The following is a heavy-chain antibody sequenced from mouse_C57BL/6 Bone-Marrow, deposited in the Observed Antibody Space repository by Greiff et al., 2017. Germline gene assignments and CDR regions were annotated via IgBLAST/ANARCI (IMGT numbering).Heavy chain of an antibody. J-gene: IGHJ2*01. V-gene: IGHV5-6*01. D-gene: IGHD1-1*01. CDR3: ARLGYYGSSYFDY. CDR2: ISSGGSYT. CDR1: GFTFSSYG. Sequence: EVKVVESGGDLVKPGGSLKLSCAASGFTFSSYGMSWVRQTPDKRLEWVATISSGGSYTYYPDSVKGRFTISRDNDKNTLYLQMSSLKSEDTAMYYCARLGYYGSSYFDYGGQGTTLTVSS.